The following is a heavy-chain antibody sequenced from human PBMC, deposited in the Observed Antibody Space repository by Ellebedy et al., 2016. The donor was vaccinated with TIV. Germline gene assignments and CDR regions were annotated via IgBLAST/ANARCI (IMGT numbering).Heavy chain of an antibody. D-gene: IGHD3-16*02. V-gene: IGHV1-18*01. Sequence: AASVKVSCKASGYTFTSYAISWVRQAPGQGLEWMGWISAYNGNTNYAQKLQGRVTMTTDTSTSTAYMELRSLRSDDTAVYYCARRVGREWYRYWPYFDYWGQGTLVTVSS. J-gene: IGHJ4*02. CDR2: ISAYNGNT. CDR3: ARRVGREWYRYWPYFDY. CDR1: GYTFTSYA.